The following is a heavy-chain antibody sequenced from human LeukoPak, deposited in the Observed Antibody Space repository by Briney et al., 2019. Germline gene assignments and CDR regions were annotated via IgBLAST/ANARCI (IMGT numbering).Heavy chain of an antibody. D-gene: IGHD6-13*01. CDR3: ARPTYSNSWYYFDY. J-gene: IGHJ4*02. V-gene: IGHV4-38-2*02. CDR2: IYHSGST. CDR1: GHSIINSFY. Sequence: PSETLSLTCTVSGHSIINSFYWGWIRQPPGKGLEWIGSIYHSGSTYYNPSLKSRLTISVDTSKNQFSLKLNSVTAADTAVYYCARPTYSNSWYYFDYWGQGTLVTVSS.